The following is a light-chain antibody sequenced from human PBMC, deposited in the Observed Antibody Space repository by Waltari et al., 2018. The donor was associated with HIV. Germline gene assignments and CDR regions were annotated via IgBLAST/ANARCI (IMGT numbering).Light chain of an antibody. V-gene: IGKV2-28*01. J-gene: IGKJ2*01. CDR3: MQALQTPRT. CDR2: LGS. Sequence: DIVMTQSPLSLPVTPGEPASISCRSSQSLLQSNGYNYLDWYLQKPGQSPQLLIYLGSNRASGVPDGFSGSGSGTDFTLKISRVEAEDVGVYYCMQALQTPRTFGQGTRLEIK. CDR1: QSLLQSNGYNY.